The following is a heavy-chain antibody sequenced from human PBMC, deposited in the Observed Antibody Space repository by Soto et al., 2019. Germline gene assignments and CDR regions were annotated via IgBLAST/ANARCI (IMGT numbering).Heavy chain of an antibody. J-gene: IGHJ4*02. CDR2: ISYDGSNK. Sequence: GGSLRLSCAASGFTFSSYGMHWVRQAPGKGLEWVAVISYDGSNKYYADSVKGRFTISRDNSKNTLYLQMNSLRAEDTAVYYCAKLASSSSQPDYWGQGTLVTVSS. D-gene: IGHD6-6*01. V-gene: IGHV3-30*18. CDR1: GFTFSSYG. CDR3: AKLASSSSQPDY.